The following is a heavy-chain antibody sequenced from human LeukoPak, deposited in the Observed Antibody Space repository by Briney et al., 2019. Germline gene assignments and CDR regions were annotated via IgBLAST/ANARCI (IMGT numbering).Heavy chain of an antibody. D-gene: IGHD4-17*01. Sequence: GGSLRLSCAASGFTFSSYSMNWVRQAPGKGLEWVSSISSSSSYIYYADSVRGRFTISRDNAKNSLYLQMNSLRAEDTAVYYCARDLRVTTSRSYYYYYGMDVWGQGTTVTVSS. CDR2: ISSSSSYI. V-gene: IGHV3-21*01. CDR1: GFTFSSYS. J-gene: IGHJ6*02. CDR3: ARDLRVTTSRSYYYYYGMDV.